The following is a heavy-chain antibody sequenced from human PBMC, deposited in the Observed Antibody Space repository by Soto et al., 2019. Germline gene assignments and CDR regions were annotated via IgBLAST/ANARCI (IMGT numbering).Heavy chain of an antibody. CDR3: ARDLGYDIVTGYPLRQDWFDP. D-gene: IGHD3-9*01. Sequence: GGSLRLSCAASGFTFSSYSMNWVRQAPGKGLEWVSSISSSSSYIYYADSVKGRFTISRDNAKNSLYLQMNSLRAEDTAVYYCARDLGYDIVTGYPLRQDWFDPWGQGTLVNVSS. V-gene: IGHV3-21*01. CDR1: GFTFSSYS. J-gene: IGHJ5*02. CDR2: ISSSSSYI.